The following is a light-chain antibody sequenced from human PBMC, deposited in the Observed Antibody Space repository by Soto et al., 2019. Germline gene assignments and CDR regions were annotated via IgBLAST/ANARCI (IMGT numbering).Light chain of an antibody. CDR2: AAS. Sequence: DIQMTQSPSSLSASVGDRVSFTCRASQGISKFLAWYQQKPGNVPTLLIYAASTLQSGGPSRFSGTGSGTHFPPPISSLHPEYVPTYCCQKYNCPPLTFGGGTKVEIK. V-gene: IGKV1-27*01. J-gene: IGKJ4*01. CDR1: QGISKF. CDR3: QKYNCPPLT.